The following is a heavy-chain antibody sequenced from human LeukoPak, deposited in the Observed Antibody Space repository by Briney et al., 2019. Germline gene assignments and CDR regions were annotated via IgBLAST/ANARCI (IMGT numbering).Heavy chain of an antibody. CDR2: TYYRSKWYN. Sequence: SQTLSLTCAISGDSVSSNSVTWNWIRQSPSRGLEWLGRTYYRSKWYNEYTVSVKSRITINPDTSKNLFSLQLNSVTPKDTAVYYCARDPAYSSGWTKNAFDIWGQGTMVTVSS. CDR3: ARDPAYSSGWTKNAFDI. J-gene: IGHJ3*02. V-gene: IGHV6-1*01. D-gene: IGHD6-19*01. CDR1: GDSVSSNSVT.